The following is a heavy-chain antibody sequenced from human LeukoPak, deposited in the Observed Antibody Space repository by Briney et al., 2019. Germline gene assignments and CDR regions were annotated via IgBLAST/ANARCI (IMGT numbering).Heavy chain of an antibody. D-gene: IGHD3-3*01. Sequence: SETLSLTCSVSAGSISSYYWSWIRQPPGKGLEWIGYIYYSGSTNYNPSLKSRVTISVDTSKNQFSLRMTSVTAADTAAYYCARGGSYYDFWSGYYDYYYYMDVWGKGTTVTASS. CDR1: AGSISSYY. J-gene: IGHJ6*03. CDR2: IYYSGST. CDR3: ARGGSYYDFWSGYYDYYYYMDV. V-gene: IGHV4-59*01.